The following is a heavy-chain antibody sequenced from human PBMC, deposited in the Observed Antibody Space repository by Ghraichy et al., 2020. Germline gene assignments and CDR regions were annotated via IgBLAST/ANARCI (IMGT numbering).Heavy chain of an antibody. CDR2: INHSGST. CDR1: GGSFSGYY. J-gene: IGHJ5*02. CDR3: ARGTKMATIFKPRNWFDP. V-gene: IGHV4-34*01. D-gene: IGHD5-24*01. Sequence: SETLSLTCAVYGGSFSGYYWSWIRQPPGKGLEWIGEINHSGSTNYNPSLKSRVTISVDTSKNQFSLKLSSVTAADTAVYYCARGTKMATIFKPRNWFDPWGQGTLVTVSS.